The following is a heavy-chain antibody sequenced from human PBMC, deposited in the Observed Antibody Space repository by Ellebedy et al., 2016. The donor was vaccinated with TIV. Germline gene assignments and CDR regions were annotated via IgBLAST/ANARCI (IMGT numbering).Heavy chain of an antibody. CDR1: GYSFTNYW. J-gene: IGHJ4*02. V-gene: IGHV5-51*01. Sequence: PGGSLRLSCKGSGYSFTNYWIGWVRQMPGKGLEWMVIIYPGDFNTRYSPSFQGQITISADKSISTAYLKWSSLKASDTAMDYCARYSGSYFDYWGQGTQVTVSS. D-gene: IGHD1-26*01. CDR3: ARYSGSYFDY. CDR2: IYPGDFNT.